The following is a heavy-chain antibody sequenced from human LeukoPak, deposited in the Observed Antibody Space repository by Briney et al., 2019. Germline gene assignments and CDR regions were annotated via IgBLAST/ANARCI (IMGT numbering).Heavy chain of an antibody. Sequence: SQTLSLSCAISGDSVSVNSVVWNWIRQSPSRGLEWLVSTYYKSKWYNDYAVSVKSRITISPDTSKNQFSLQLNSVTPEDTAVYYCARDADWGYDAYDLWGQGTMVTVSS. CDR2: TYYKSKWYN. V-gene: IGHV6-1*01. J-gene: IGHJ3*01. CDR3: ARDADWGYDAYDL. D-gene: IGHD7-27*01. CDR1: GDSVSVNSVV.